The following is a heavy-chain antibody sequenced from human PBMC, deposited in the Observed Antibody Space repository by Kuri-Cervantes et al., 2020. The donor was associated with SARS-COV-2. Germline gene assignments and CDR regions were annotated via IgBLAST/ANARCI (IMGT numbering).Heavy chain of an antibody. V-gene: IGHV4-39*01. D-gene: IGHD2-15*01. CDR1: GGSISSNSHY. Sequence: SETLSLTCAVSGGSISSNSHYWGWIRQLPDKGLEWIGTIYFTGSTYYNPSLRSRVTISIDTSKDRFSLKLNSVTATDAAVYYCARRSWAYCFDFWGQGSLVTVSS. CDR3: ARRSWAYCFDF. CDR2: IYFTGST. J-gene: IGHJ4*01.